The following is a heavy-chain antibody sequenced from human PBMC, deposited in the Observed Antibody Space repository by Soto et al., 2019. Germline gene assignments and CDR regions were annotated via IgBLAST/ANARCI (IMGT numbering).Heavy chain of an antibody. J-gene: IGHJ3*02. CDR1: GFICSSYD. V-gene: IGHV3-23*01. Sequence: GGSLRLSCAASGFICSSYDMSWVRQAPGKGLEWVSTILVDGRTFYVDSVKGRFTISRDSSQNTVYLQMNSLTAGDTALYYCAKETESGGGAVDICGQGTMVTVSS. CDR3: AKETESGGGAVDI. CDR2: ILVDGRT. D-gene: IGHD2-15*01.